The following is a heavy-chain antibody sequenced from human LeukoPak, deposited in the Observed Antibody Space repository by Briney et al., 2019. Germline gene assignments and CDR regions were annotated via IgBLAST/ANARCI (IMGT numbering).Heavy chain of an antibody. Sequence: ASVKLSCKASGYTFTNYDFNWVRQATGQGLEWMGWMNPNSGNTGCAQKFQGRVTITRNTSISTAYMELSSLRSEDTAVYYCARVSPFHFYYSYMDVWGKGTTVTVSS. CDR2: MNPNSGNT. CDR1: GYTFTNYD. J-gene: IGHJ6*03. CDR3: ARVSPFHFYYSYMDV. V-gene: IGHV1-8*03. D-gene: IGHD2/OR15-2a*01.